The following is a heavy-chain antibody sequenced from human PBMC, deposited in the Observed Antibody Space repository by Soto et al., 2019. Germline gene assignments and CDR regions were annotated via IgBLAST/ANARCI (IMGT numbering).Heavy chain of an antibody. CDR1: GGTFSNYT. CDR2: IIPILGIG. J-gene: IGHJ3*02. V-gene: IGHV1-69*04. D-gene: IGHD6-19*01. Sequence: VASVKVSCKASGGTFSNYTISWVRQAPGQGLEWMGRIIPILGIGNYAQKFQGRVTITADKSTSTAYMELSSLRSEDTAVYYCAREVAVGSHDAFDIWGQGTMVTVS. CDR3: AREVAVGSHDAFDI.